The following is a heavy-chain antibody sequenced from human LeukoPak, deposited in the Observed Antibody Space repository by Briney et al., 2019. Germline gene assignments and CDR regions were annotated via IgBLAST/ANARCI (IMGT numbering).Heavy chain of an antibody. CDR2: IYYSGST. J-gene: IGHJ5*02. Sequence: SETLSLTCTVSGGSISSSSYYWGWIRQPPGKGLEWIGSIYYSGSTYYNPSLKSRVTISVDTSKNQFSLKLSSVTAADTAVYYCARHIGGTGYWFDPWGQGTLVTVSS. V-gene: IGHV4-39*01. CDR1: GGSISSSSYY. D-gene: IGHD3-10*01. CDR3: ARHIGGTGYWFDP.